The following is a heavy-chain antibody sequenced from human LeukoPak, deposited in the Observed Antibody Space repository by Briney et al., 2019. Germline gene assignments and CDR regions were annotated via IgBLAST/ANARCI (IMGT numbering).Heavy chain of an antibody. J-gene: IGHJ4*02. V-gene: IGHV3-23*01. CDR3: AKAPGGSYFDY. CDR1: GFTFNSYA. D-gene: IGHD3-16*01. CDR2: ISGSGGST. Sequence: GGSLRLSCAASGFTFNSYAMSWVRQAQGKGLEWVSAISGSGGSTYYADSVKGRFTISRDNSKNTLYLQMNSLRAEDTAVYYCAKAPGGSYFDYWGQGTLVTVSS.